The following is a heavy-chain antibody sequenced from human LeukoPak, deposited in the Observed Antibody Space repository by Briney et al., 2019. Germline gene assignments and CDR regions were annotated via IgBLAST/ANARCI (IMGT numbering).Heavy chain of an antibody. CDR2: IIGSGGST. D-gene: IGHD3-9*01. CDR1: GFTFSSYA. J-gene: IGHJ4*02. CDR3: AKMAMHYDILTGYSDY. Sequence: GGSLRLSCAASGFTFSSYAMSWGRQAPGKGLEWVSAIIGSGGSTYYADSVKGRFTISRDNSKNTLYLQMNSLGAEDTAVYYCAKMAMHYDILTGYSDYWGQGTLVTVSS. V-gene: IGHV3-23*01.